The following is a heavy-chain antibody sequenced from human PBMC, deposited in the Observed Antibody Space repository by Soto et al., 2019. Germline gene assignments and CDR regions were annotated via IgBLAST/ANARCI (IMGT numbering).Heavy chain of an antibody. V-gene: IGHV3-66*01. CDR2: IYSGGST. CDR3: ARSSSWSYYFDY. CDR1: GFTVSSNY. D-gene: IGHD6-13*01. Sequence: PGGSLRLSCAASGFTVSSNYMSWVRQAPGKGLEWVSVIYSGGSTYYADSVKGRFTISRDNSKNTLYLQMNSLRAEDTAVYYCARSSSWSYYFDYWGQGTRVTVSS. J-gene: IGHJ4*02.